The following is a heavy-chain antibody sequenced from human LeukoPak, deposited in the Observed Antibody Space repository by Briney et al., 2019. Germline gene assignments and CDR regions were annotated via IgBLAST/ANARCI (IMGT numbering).Heavy chain of an antibody. CDR3: TTGKTDDYYFDY. CDR1: GFTFSDAW. CDR2: IKSKSDGGTT. D-gene: IGHD1-1*01. Sequence: GGSLRLSCAVSGFTFSDAWMNWVRQAPGKGLEWVGRIKSKSDGGTTDYAAPVKGRFTISRDGSKDTLYLQMNSLKTEDTAMYYCTTGKTDDYYFDYWGQGTLVTVSS. J-gene: IGHJ4*02. V-gene: IGHV3-15*07.